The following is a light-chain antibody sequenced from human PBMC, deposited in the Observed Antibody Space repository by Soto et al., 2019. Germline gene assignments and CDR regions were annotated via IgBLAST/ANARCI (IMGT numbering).Light chain of an antibody. CDR3: QQRSNWPT. Sequence: ESVLTQSPGTLSLSPGERATLSCRASQSVSSNHLAWYQQKRGQPPRLLIYGASSRATGTPGRFSGSGSGTDFTLTISSLEPEDFAVYYCQQRSNWPTFGPGTKVDIK. CDR1: QSVSSNH. V-gene: IGKV3D-20*02. CDR2: GAS. J-gene: IGKJ3*01.